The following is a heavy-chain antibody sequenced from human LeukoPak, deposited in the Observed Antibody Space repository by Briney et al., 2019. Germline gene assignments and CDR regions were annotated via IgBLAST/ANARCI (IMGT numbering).Heavy chain of an antibody. J-gene: IGHJ6*02. CDR3: ARGREYQLPPGIYGMDV. CDR1: GFTFSDYY. D-gene: IGHD2-2*01. Sequence: PGGSLRLSCAASGFTFSDYYMSWIRQAPGKGLEWVSYISSSGSTIYYADSVKGRSTISRDNAKNSLYLQMNSLRAEDTAVYYCARGREYQLPPGIYGMDVWGQGTTVTVSS. CDR2: ISSSGSTI. V-gene: IGHV3-11*01.